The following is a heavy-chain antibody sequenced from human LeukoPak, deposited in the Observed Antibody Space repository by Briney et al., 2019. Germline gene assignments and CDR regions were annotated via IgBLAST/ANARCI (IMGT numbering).Heavy chain of an antibody. J-gene: IGHJ5*02. CDR1: GYSISSGYY. V-gene: IGHV4-38-2*01. D-gene: IGHD3-3*01. Sequence: SETLSLTCAVSGYSISSGYYWGWIRPPPGKGLEWIGSIYHSGSTYYNPSLKSRATISVDTSKNQFSLKLSSVTAADTAVYYCARHPVFLEWLANWFDPWGQGTLVTVSS. CDR3: ARHPVFLEWLANWFDP. CDR2: IYHSGST.